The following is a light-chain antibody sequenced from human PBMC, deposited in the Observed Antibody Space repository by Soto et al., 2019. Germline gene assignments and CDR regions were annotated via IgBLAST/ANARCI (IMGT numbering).Light chain of an antibody. Sequence: DIQMTQSPSSLSASIGDRVTITCRASQSISSYLNWYQQKPGKAPKLLIYAASSLQSGVPSWFSGSGSGTDFTLTISSLQPEDFATYYCQQSYGTPYTFGQGTRLEIK. CDR2: AAS. CDR1: QSISSY. V-gene: IGKV1-39*01. J-gene: IGKJ2*01. CDR3: QQSYGTPYT.